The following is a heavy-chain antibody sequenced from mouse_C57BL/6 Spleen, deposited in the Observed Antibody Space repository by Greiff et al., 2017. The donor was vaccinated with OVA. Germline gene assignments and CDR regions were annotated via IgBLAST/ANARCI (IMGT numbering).Heavy chain of an antibody. J-gene: IGHJ3*01. CDR1: GYAFSSYW. CDR3: ARWSQAWFAY. Sequence: QVQLQQSGAELVKPGASVKISCKASGYAFSSYWMNWVKQRPGKGLEWIGQIYPGDGATNYNGKFKGKATLTADKSSSTAYMQLSSLTSEDAAVYFCARWSQAWFAYWGQGTLVTVSA. CDR2: IYPGDGAT. V-gene: IGHV1-80*01.